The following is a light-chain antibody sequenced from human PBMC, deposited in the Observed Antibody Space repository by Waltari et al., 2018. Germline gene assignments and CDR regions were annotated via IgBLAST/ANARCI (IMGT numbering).Light chain of an antibody. CDR2: AAT. CDR1: QSISDY. V-gene: IGKV1-39*01. CDR3: QQNYRTPPT. Sequence: DIQVIQSPSSLSASVGDRVTITCRASQSISDYLNWFQVKPGRAPNLLIYAATGLQSGVPSRFNVSGSGAHFTLTISRLRPEDSASYFCQQNYRTPPTFGQGTKVEI. J-gene: IGKJ1*01.